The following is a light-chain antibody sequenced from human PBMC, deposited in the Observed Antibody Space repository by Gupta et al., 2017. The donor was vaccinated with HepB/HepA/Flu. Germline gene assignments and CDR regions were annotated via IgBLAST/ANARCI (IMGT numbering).Light chain of an antibody. CDR2: GAS. J-gene: IGKJ4*01. CDR3: QQYNNWPLT. Sequence: EVVMTQSPATLSVSPGERATLSCRASQSISSNLAWYQQKPDQAPRLLIYGASTRATGIPARFSGSGSGTEFTFTISSLQSEDFGVYYCQQYNNWPLTFGGGTKVQIK. CDR1: QSISSN. V-gene: IGKV3-15*01.